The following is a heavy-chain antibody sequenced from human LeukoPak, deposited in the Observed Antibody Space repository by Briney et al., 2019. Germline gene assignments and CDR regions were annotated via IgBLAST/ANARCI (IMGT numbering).Heavy chain of an antibody. J-gene: IGHJ4*02. CDR2: INPNSGGT. Sequence: ASVKVSCKASGYTFTGYYMHWVRQAPGQGLEWMGWINPNSGGTSYAQKFQGRVTMTRDTSISTAYMELSRLRSDDTAIYYCARDSESPGAVDYWGQGTLVTVSS. CDR1: GYTFTGYY. D-gene: IGHD6-19*01. CDR3: ARDSESPGAVDY. V-gene: IGHV1-2*02.